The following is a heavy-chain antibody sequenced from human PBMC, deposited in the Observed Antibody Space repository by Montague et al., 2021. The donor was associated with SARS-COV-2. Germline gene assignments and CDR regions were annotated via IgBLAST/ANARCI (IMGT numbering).Heavy chain of an antibody. Sequence: SETLSLTCAVYGGSLSGYYWAWIRQTPGKGLEWIGEINHSGNTNYNPSLKSRLTISVDTSKKQFSLKQSSVTTADTAVYYCARGADYDFWSGYLRYKWFDPWGLGTPVTVSS. V-gene: IGHV4-34*01. D-gene: IGHD3-3*01. CDR1: GGSLSGYY. J-gene: IGHJ5*02. CDR3: ARGADYDFWSGYLRYKWFDP. CDR2: INHSGNT.